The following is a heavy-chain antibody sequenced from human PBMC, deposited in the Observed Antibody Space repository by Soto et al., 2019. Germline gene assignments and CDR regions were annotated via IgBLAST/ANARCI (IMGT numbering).Heavy chain of an antibody. CDR3: ARVQGDDYGESEAYHYGMDV. V-gene: IGHV3-11*01. D-gene: IGHD4-17*01. Sequence: QVQLVESGGGLVKPGGSLRLSCAASGFAFSDFFMTWIRQAPGQGLECVSYISSSGSSIYYADSVKGRFTISRDNAKNSLHLQMNSLRAEDTAVYYCARVQGDDYGESEAYHYGMDVWGQGTPVTVS. J-gene: IGHJ6*02. CDR2: ISSSGSSI. CDR1: GFAFSDFF.